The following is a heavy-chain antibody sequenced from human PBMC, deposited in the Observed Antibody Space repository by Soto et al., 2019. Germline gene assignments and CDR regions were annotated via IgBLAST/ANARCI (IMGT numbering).Heavy chain of an antibody. D-gene: IGHD1-26*01. V-gene: IGHV1-69*06. CDR2: INPIFGTT. CDR1: GYTFTGYY. J-gene: IGHJ6*02. Sequence: QVQLVQSGAEVKKPGASVKVSCKASGYTFTGYYMHWVRQAPGQGLEWMGWINPIFGTTNYARRFQGRVTITADKSTSTAYMELRSLRSEDTAVYYCARGTRSGSYYYYGLDVWGQGTTVTVSS. CDR3: ARGTRSGSYYYYGLDV.